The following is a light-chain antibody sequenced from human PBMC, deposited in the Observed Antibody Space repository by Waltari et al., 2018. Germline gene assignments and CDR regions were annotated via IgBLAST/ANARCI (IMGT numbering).Light chain of an antibody. J-gene: IGKJ4*01. CDR2: GAS. V-gene: IGKV3-20*01. Sequence: EIVLTQSPGTLSLSPGDRATLSCRASQTVRTTYLAWYQQKPGQAPTLLIYGASSRATGIPDRFSGSGSGTDFSLTISSLEPEDFAVYYCHQYDISPLTFGGGTKVEIK. CDR1: QTVRTTY. CDR3: HQYDISPLT.